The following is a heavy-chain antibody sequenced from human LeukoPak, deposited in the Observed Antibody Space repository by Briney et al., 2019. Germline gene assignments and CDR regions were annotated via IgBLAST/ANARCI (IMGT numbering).Heavy chain of an antibody. CDR3: ARNIGSD. V-gene: IGHV3-74*01. CDR2: IDSDGTLT. Sequence: GGSLRLSCAASGFTFDSSWMHWVRQAPGKGLVWVSRIDSDGTLTSYADSLKGRFTISRDSAKNTVYLQMNSLRAEDTAVYYCARNIGSDWGQGTLVTVSS. CDR1: GFTFDSSW. J-gene: IGHJ4*02. D-gene: IGHD2/OR15-2a*01.